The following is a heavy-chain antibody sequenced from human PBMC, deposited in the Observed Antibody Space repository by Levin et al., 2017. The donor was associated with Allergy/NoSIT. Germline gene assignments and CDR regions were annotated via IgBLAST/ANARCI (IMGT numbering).Heavy chain of an antibody. CDR3: ARDNIGLPDAFDI. CDR1: GFTFDDYA. V-gene: IGHV3-9*01. J-gene: IGHJ3*02. Sequence: GGSLRLSCAASGFTFDDYAMHWVRQAPGRALEGVSGIIWNIGTIGYADSVKGRFTIPRDNAKNSLYLQMNSLRTEDTAVYYCARDNIGLPDAFDIWGQGTMVIVSS. D-gene: IGHD3-10*01. CDR2: IIWNIGTI.